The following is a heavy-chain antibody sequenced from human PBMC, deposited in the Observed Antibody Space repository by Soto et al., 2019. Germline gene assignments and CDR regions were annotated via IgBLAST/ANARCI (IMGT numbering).Heavy chain of an antibody. D-gene: IGHD1-1*01. CDR2: ISSSSSTI. V-gene: IGHV3-48*02. J-gene: IGHJ5*02. Sequence: GGSLRLSCAACGFTFSSYSXNWVRQAPGKGLEWVSYISSSSSTIYYADSVKGRFTISRDNAKNSLYLQMNSLRDEDTAVYYCASELAALTWFDPWGQGTLVTVSS. CDR3: ASELAALTWFDP. CDR1: GFTFSSYS.